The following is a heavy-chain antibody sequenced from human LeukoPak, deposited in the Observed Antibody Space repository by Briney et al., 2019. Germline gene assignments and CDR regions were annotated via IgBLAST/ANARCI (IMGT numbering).Heavy chain of an antibody. CDR3: ARDPLKYNWNDAAYYYYYMDV. D-gene: IGHD1-1*01. CDR2: ISAYNGNT. CDR1: GYTFTSYG. V-gene: IGHV1-18*01. Sequence: ASVKVSFKASGYTFTSYGISWVRQAPGQGREWMGWISAYNGNTNYAQKLQGRVTMTTDTSTSTAYMELRSLRSDDTAVYYCARDPLKYNWNDAAYYYYYMDVWGKGTTVTISS. J-gene: IGHJ6*03.